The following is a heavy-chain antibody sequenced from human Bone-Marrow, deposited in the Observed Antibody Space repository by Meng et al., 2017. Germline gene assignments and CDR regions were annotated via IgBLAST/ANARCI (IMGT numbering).Heavy chain of an antibody. CDR3: ASGYRSSWSYFDY. D-gene: IGHD6-13*01. J-gene: IGHJ4*02. V-gene: IGHV3-64*01. CDR1: GFTFSSYA. Sequence: GESLKISCAAPGFTFSSYAMHWVRQAPGKGLEYVSGISSHGDTTYYGTSVKGRFTISRDDSKNTLYLQMGNVRGEDMAVYYCASGYRSSWSYFDYWGPGALVTVSS. CDR2: ISSHGDTT.